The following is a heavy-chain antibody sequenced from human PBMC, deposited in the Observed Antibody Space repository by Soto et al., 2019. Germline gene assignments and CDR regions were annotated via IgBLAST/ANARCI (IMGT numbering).Heavy chain of an antibody. J-gene: IGHJ5*02. Sequence: GASVKVSCKASGYTFTSYYMHWVRQAPGQGLEWMGIINPSGGSTSYAQKFQGRVTMTRDTSTSTVYMELSSLRSEDTAVYYCARDPTDCSGGSCYSNWFDPWGQGTLVTVSS. CDR3: ARDPTDCSGGSCYSNWFDP. V-gene: IGHV1-46*03. CDR2: INPSGGST. D-gene: IGHD2-15*01. CDR1: GYTFTSYY.